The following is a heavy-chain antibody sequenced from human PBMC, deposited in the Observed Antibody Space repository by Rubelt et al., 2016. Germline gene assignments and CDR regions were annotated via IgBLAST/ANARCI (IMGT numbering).Heavy chain of an antibody. CDR2: IWYDGGNK. CDR1: GFTFSNYG. Sequence: GRSLRLSCAASGFTFSNYGMHWVRQAPGKGLEWVAIIWYDGGNKYYADSVKGRFTISRDNSKNSLYLQMNSLRAEDTAVYYCARLRTATGNSFDCWGQGTLVTVSS. CDR3: ARLRTATGNSFDC. D-gene: IGHD6-13*01. V-gene: IGHV3-33*01. J-gene: IGHJ4*02.